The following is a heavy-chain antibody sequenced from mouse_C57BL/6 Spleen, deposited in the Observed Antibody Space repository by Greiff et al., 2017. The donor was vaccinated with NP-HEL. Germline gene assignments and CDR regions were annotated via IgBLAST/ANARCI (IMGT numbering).Heavy chain of an antibody. V-gene: IGHV1-82*01. J-gene: IGHJ4*01. CDR2: IYPGDGDT. CDR3: AREEDYGSLRYAMDY. CDR1: GYAFSSSW. Sequence: QVQLQQSGPELVKPGASVKISCKASGYAFSSSWMNWVKQRPGKGLEWIGRIYPGDGDTNYNGKFKGKATLTADKSSSTAYMQLSSLTSEDSAVYFCAREEDYGSLRYAMDYWGQGTSVTVSS. D-gene: IGHD1-1*01.